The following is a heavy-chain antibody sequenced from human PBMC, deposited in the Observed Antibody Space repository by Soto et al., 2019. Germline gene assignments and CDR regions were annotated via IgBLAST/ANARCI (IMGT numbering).Heavy chain of an antibody. J-gene: IGHJ4*02. CDR1: GFTFDDYA. D-gene: IGHD1-26*01. CDR3: AKDIFVVATRIGY. V-gene: IGHV3-9*01. Sequence: EVQLVESGGGLVQPGRSLRLSCAASGFTFDDYAMHWVRQAPGKGLEWVSGISWNSGSIGYADSVKGRFTISRDNAKNSLYLQMNSLRAEDTALYYCAKDIFVVATRIGYWGQGTLVTVSS. CDR2: ISWNSGSI.